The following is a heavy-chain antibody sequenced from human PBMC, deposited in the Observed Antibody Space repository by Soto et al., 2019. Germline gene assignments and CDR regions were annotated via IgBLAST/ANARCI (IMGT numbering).Heavy chain of an antibody. Sequence: ASVKVSCKVSGYTLTELSMHWVRQPPGKGLEWMGWISAYNGNTNYAQKLQGRVTMTTDTSTSTAYMELRSLRSDDTAVYYCASSEWLLPDTFDYWGQGTLVTVSS. D-gene: IGHD3-3*01. V-gene: IGHV1-18*01. J-gene: IGHJ4*02. CDR1: GYTLTELS. CDR2: ISAYNGNT. CDR3: ASSEWLLPDTFDY.